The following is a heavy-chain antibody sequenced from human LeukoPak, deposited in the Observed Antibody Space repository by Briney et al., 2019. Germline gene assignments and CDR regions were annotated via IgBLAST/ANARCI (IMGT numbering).Heavy chain of an antibody. V-gene: IGHV1-2*02. J-gene: IGHJ6*03. CDR2: INPNSGDT. CDR1: GYTFTGFA. CDR3: ASGRLAARLREHRVVTDKHYDRDA. D-gene: IGHD3-3*01. Sequence: ASVKVSCKASGYTFTGFAMSWVRQAPGQGLEWMGWINPNSGDTKYALKVQGRVTMTTDTSTSTAYMELSRLSSDDTAVYYCASGRLAARLREHRVVTDKHYDRDAWGKGTTVTVSS.